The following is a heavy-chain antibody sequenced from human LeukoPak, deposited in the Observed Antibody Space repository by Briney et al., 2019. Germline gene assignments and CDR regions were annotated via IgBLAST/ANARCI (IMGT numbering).Heavy chain of an antibody. CDR1: GGSFSGYY. D-gene: IGHD1-26*01. CDR2: INHSGST. J-gene: IGHJ4*02. CDR3: ARNRDSGSYYPSAQFDY. V-gene: IGHV4-34*01. Sequence: PSETLSLTCAVYGGSFSGYYWSWIRQPPGKGLEWIGEINHSGSTNYNPSLKSRVTISVDTSKNQFSLKLSSVTAADTAVYYCARNRDSGSYYPSAQFDYWGQGTLVTVSS.